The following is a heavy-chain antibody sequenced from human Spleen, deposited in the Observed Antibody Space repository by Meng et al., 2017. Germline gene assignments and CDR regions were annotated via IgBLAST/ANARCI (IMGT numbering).Heavy chain of an antibody. CDR2: IKSKSDGETI. J-gene: IGHJ4*02. CDR1: GFTFDDYG. CDR3: TTRAY. V-gene: IGHV3-15*02. Sequence: EVQLVESGGTIVRPGGSLRLSCAASGFTFDDYGLSWVRQAPGKGLEWVGRIKSKSDGETIDYAAPVKGKFTISRDDSKNTLYLQMNSLKTEDTAIYYCTTRAYWGQGTLVTVSS.